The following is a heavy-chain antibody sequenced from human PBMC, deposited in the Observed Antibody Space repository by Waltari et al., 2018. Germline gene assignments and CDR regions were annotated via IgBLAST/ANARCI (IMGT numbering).Heavy chain of an antibody. V-gene: IGHV3-7*01. Sequence: EVQLVESGGGLVQPGGSLRLSCAVSGFSFSSYWMTWVRQAPGKGLECGANIKQDGSEQNYVDSVKGRFTISRDNANNSLYLQMHSLRAEDTAVYSCERESSSFSNYISYGMDVWGQGTTVTVSS. J-gene: IGHJ6*02. D-gene: IGHD4-4*01. CDR3: ERESSSFSNYISYGMDV. CDR1: GFSFSSYW. CDR2: IKQDGSEQ.